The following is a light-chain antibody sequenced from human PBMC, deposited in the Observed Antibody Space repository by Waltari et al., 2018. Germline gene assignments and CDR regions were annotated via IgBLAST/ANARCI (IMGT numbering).Light chain of an antibody. Sequence: DIQMTQSPSTLSASLVDRVTITCRASQSISIWLAWYQQRPGKAPDLLIYKASNLASGVPSRFSGVGSGTEFTLTISSLQPDDFAVYFCQQYNSYPLSFGGGTKVEI. CDR1: QSISIW. J-gene: IGKJ4*01. V-gene: IGKV1-5*03. CDR2: KAS. CDR3: QQYNSYPLS.